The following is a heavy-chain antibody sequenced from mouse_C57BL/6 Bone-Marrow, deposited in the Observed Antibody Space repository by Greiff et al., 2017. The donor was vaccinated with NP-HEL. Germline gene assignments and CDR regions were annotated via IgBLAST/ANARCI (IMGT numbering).Heavy chain of an antibody. V-gene: IGHV5-17*01. Sequence: EVKLQESGGGLVKPGGSLKLSCAASGFTFSDYGMHWVRQAPEKGLEWVAYISSGSSTIYYADTVKGRSTISRDNATNTLFLQMTSLRSEDTAMYYCASWLYYAMDYWGQGTSVTVSS. CDR2: ISSGSSTI. D-gene: IGHD2-2*01. J-gene: IGHJ4*01. CDR3: ASWLYYAMDY. CDR1: GFTFSDYG.